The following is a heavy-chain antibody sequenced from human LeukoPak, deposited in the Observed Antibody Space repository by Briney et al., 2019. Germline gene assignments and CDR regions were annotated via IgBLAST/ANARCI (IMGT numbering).Heavy chain of an antibody. D-gene: IGHD3-16*01. J-gene: IGHJ4*02. CDR2: IYYSGST. CDR3: ASLLGGIVGY. CDR1: VGSLSSSSYY. Sequence: SETLSLTCTVSVGSLSSSSYYWGWIRQPPGKGLEWIGSIYYSGSTYYNPSLKSRVTISIDTSKNQFSLKLSAVTAADTAVYYCASLLGGIVGYWGQGTLVTVSS. V-gene: IGHV4-39*01.